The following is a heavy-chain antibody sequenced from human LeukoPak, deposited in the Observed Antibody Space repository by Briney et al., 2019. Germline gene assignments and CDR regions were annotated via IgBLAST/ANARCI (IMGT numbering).Heavy chain of an antibody. CDR3: TRLSAVAAATGTGYYYYMDV. CDR1: RFTFSGSA. Sequence: GGSLKLSSAPSRFTFSGSAIHGVRQASRKGLERVGRIRSKANSYATAYAAWAKGMFTISRDDSKNTEYLQMTSLKTEDTAVYYCTRLSAVAAATGTGYYYYMDVWGKGTTVTVSS. CDR2: IRSKANSYAT. D-gene: IGHD1-1*01. J-gene: IGHJ6*03. V-gene: IGHV3-73*01.